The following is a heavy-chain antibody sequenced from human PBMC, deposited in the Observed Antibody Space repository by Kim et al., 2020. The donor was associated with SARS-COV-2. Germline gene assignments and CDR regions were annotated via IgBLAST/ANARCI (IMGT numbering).Heavy chain of an antibody. CDR3: ANQVTTGY. Sequence: GGSLRLSCAASGFTFSIYAFSWVRQAPGKGLEWVSSISGSGTNPFYADSVKGRFTISRDNAKNTLYLQMSSLRADDTAVYYYANQVTTGYWGQGTLVTVSS. D-gene: IGHD4-17*01. CDR1: GFTFSIYA. V-gene: IGHV3-23*01. CDR2: ISGSGTNP. J-gene: IGHJ4*02.